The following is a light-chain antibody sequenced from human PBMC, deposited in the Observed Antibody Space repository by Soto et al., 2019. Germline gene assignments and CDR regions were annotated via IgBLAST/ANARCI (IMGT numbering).Light chain of an antibody. Sequence: QSALTQRRSVSGSPGQSVTISCTGTSSDVGGYKYVSWYQQHPGKAPKLMIYDVSERPSGVPDRFSGSKSGNTASLTISGLHAEDEADYYCCSYAGSPYVFGTGTKLTVL. J-gene: IGLJ1*01. V-gene: IGLV2-11*01. CDR3: CSYAGSPYV. CDR1: SSDVGGYKY. CDR2: DVS.